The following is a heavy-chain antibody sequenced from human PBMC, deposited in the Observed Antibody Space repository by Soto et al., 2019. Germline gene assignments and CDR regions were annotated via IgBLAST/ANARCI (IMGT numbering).Heavy chain of an antibody. CDR2: ISHSGTYT. CDR3: ARVPISRGSGWYDFDF. J-gene: IGHJ4*02. CDR1: GFTFSDYY. D-gene: IGHD6-19*01. Sequence: QVQLVESGGGLVKPGGSLRLSCAASGFTFSDYYMSWIRQAPGKGLEWVSYISHSGTYTNYADSVKGRFTISRDNAKNSLYLQMNSLRAEDTAVFYCARVPISRGSGWYDFDFWGKGTVVTVSS. V-gene: IGHV3-11*06.